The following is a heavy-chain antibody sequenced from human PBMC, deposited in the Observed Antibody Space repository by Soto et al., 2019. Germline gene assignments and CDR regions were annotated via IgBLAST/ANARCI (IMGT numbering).Heavy chain of an antibody. CDR3: ARDLSSTPPNFY. J-gene: IGHJ4*02. V-gene: IGHV3-21*01. Sequence: EVQLVESGGGLVKPGGSLRLSCAASGFTFSSYSMNWVRQAPGKGLEWVSSISSSSSYIYYADSVKGRFTISRDNAKNSLYRQMNSLRAEDTAVYDCARDLSSTPPNFYWGQGPLVTVSS. CDR2: ISSSSSYI. CDR1: GFTFSSYS.